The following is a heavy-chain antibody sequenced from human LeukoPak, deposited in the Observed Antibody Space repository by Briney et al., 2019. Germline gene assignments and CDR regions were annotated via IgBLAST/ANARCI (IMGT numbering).Heavy chain of an antibody. CDR2: INPNSGGT. CDR1: GYTFTGYY. D-gene: IGHD2-15*01. J-gene: IGHJ4*02. V-gene: IGHV1-2*06. Sequence: ASVKVSCKASGYTFTGYYVHWVRQAPGQGLEWMGRINPNSGGTNYAQKFQGRVTMTRDTSISTAYMELSRLRSDDTAVHYCATKGYCSGGSCYFHFIDYWGQGTLVTVSS. CDR3: ATKGYCSGGSCYFHFIDY.